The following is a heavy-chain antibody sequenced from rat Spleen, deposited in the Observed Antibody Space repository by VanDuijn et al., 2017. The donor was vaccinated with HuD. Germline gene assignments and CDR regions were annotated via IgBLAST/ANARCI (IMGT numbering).Heavy chain of an antibody. CDR3: TSPFRWFAY. V-gene: IGHV2-13*01. CDR2: IWGNGST. J-gene: IGHJ3*01. CDR1: GFSLSNYG. Sequence: QVQLKESGPGLVQPSQTLSLTCTVSGFSLSNYGVIWVRQPPGKGLEWMGVIWGNGSTDYNSALKSRLSISRDTSKSQVFLKMNSLQTEGTAIYFCTSPFRWFAYWGQGTLVTVSS.